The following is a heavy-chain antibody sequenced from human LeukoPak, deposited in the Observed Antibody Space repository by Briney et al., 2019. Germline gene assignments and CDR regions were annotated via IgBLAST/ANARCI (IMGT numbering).Heavy chain of an antibody. CDR3: ARDHQRVRWYPDFDY. Sequence: GGSLRLSCAASGFTFSRYGMHWVRQAPGKGLEWVAVIWYDGSNKYYADSVKGRFTISRDNSKNTLYLQMNSLRAEDTAVYYCARDHQRVRWYPDFDYWGQGTLGTVSS. V-gene: IGHV3-33*01. CDR2: IWYDGSNK. CDR1: GFTFSRYG. J-gene: IGHJ4*02. D-gene: IGHD6-13*01.